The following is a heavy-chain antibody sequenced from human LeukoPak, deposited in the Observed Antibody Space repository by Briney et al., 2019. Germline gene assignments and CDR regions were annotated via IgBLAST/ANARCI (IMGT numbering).Heavy chain of an antibody. D-gene: IGHD1-26*01. J-gene: IGHJ4*02. V-gene: IGHV3-66*01. CDR3: ARVKKEYGVSYFFDY. Sequence: PGGSLRLSCAASGFTVSSNYMSWVRQAPGKGLEWVSGLYSGGSTYYADSVKGRFTISRGNSKNTLFLHMDSLRAEDTAVYYCARVKKEYGVSYFFDYWGQGTLVTVSS. CDR1: GFTVSSNY. CDR2: LYSGGST.